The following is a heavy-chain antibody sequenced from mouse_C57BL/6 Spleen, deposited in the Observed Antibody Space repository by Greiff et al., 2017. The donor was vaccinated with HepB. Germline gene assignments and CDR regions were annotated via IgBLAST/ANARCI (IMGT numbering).Heavy chain of an antibody. CDR1: GYAFSSYW. Sequence: QVQLKESGAELVKPGASVKISCKASGYAFSSYWMNWVKQRPGKGLEWIGQIYPGDGDTNYNGKFKGKATLTADKSSSTAYMQLSSLTSEDSAVYCCARGVYSNYFDYWGQGTTLTVSS. V-gene: IGHV1-80*01. CDR2: IYPGDGDT. J-gene: IGHJ2*01. CDR3: ARGVYSNYFDY. D-gene: IGHD2-5*01.